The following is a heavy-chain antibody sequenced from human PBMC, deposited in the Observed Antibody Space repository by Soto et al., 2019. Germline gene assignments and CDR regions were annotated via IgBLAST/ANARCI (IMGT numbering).Heavy chain of an antibody. Sequence: PSETLTPTCAVSGGSITSGGYSWSWIRQPPGKGLEWIGYIYHSGSTYYNPSLKSRVTISVDRSKNQFSLKLSSVTAADTAVYYCARGIDIWGQGTMVT. V-gene: IGHV4-30-2*01. CDR2: IYHSGST. CDR3: ARGIDI. J-gene: IGHJ3*02. CDR1: GGSITSGGYS.